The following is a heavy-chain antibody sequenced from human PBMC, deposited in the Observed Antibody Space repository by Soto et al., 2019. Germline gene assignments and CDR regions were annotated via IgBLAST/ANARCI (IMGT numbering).Heavy chain of an antibody. CDR3: ARNDQQLGYFDY. Sequence: SETLSLTCTVSGGSISSSSYYWGWIRQPLGKGLEWIGSIYYSGSTYYNPSLKSRVTISVDTSKNQFSLKLSSVTAADTAVYYCARNDQQLGYFDYWGQGTLVTVSS. CDR1: GGSISSSSYY. J-gene: IGHJ4*02. V-gene: IGHV4-39*01. CDR2: IYYSGST. D-gene: IGHD6-13*01.